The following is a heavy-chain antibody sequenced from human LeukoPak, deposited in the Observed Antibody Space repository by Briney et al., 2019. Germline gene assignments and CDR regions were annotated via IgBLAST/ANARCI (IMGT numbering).Heavy chain of an antibody. J-gene: IGHJ4*02. CDR3: ARPTEYSGSFGGSYYFDY. CDR1: GFTFTSYR. D-gene: IGHD1-26*01. CDR2: ISSSSTYI. Sequence: GGSLRLSCAASGFTFTSYRMDWVRQAPGKGLEWVSSISSSSTYIYYADSVKGRFTISRDNAKNSLYLQMNSLRAEDTAVYYCARPTEYSGSFGGSYYFDYWGQGTLVTVSS. V-gene: IGHV3-21*04.